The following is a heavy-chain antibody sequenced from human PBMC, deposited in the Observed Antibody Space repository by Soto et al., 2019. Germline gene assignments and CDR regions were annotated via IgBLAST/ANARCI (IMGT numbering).Heavy chain of an antibody. CDR1: GFTFSSYA. J-gene: IGHJ4*02. Sequence: GGSLRLSCAASGFTFSSYAMSWVRQAPGKGLEWVSAISGSGGSTYYADSVKGRFTISRDNSKNTLYLQMNSLRAEDTAVYYCANDNRYNWNDEPDYWGQGTLVTVSS. D-gene: IGHD1-1*01. CDR3: ANDNRYNWNDEPDY. V-gene: IGHV3-23*01. CDR2: ISGSGGST.